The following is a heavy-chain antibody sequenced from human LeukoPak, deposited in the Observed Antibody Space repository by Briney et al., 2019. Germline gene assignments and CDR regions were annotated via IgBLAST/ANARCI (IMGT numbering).Heavy chain of an antibody. CDR3: ARHPTYYYDSSQTGAFDI. Sequence: GESLKISCKGSGYNFPTYWIGWVRQMPGKGLEWMGIIYPGDSDTRYSPSFQGQVTISADKSISTAYLQWSSLKASDTAMYYCARHPTYYYDSSQTGAFDIWGQGTMVTVSS. CDR2: IYPGDSDT. CDR1: GYNFPTYW. V-gene: IGHV5-51*01. D-gene: IGHD3-22*01. J-gene: IGHJ3*02.